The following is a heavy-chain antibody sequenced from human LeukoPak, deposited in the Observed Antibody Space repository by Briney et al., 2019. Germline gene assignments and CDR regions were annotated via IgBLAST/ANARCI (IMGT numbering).Heavy chain of an antibody. Sequence: GRSLILSCAASGFTFSSYGMHWVRQAPGKGLEWVAVIWYDGSNKYYADSVKGRFTISRDNSKNTLYLQMNSLRAEDTAVYYCARAWDTEAPYYFDYWGQGTLVTVSS. CDR2: IWYDGSNK. J-gene: IGHJ4*02. D-gene: IGHD5-18*01. V-gene: IGHV3-33*01. CDR3: ARAWDTEAPYYFDY. CDR1: GFTFSSYG.